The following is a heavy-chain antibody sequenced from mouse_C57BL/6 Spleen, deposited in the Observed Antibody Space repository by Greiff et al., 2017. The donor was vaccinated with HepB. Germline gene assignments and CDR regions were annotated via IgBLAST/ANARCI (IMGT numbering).Heavy chain of an antibody. V-gene: IGHV1-64*01. Sequence: QVQLQQPGAELVKPGASVKLSCKASGYTFTSYWMHWVKQRPGQGLEWIGMIHPNSGSTNYNEKFKSKATLTVDKSSSTAYMQLSSLTSEDSAVYYCARVDTTEIYYFDYWGQGTTLTVSS. D-gene: IGHD1-1*01. J-gene: IGHJ2*01. CDR2: IHPNSGST. CDR1: GYTFTSYW. CDR3: ARVDTTEIYYFDY.